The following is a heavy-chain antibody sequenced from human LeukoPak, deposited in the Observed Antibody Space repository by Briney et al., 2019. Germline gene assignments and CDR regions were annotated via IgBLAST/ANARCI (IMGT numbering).Heavy chain of an antibody. CDR2: ISGSGGST. V-gene: IGHV3-23*01. D-gene: IGHD3-10*01. CDR1: GFTFSSYV. J-gene: IGHJ4*02. CDR3: ARAYGSGTYYGY. Sequence: PGGSLRLSCAASGFTFSSYVMSWVRQARGKGLGWVSGISGSGGSTYYADSVRGRFTISRDNSKNSLYLLMSSLRAEDTAVYYCARAYGSGTYYGYWGQGTLVTVSS.